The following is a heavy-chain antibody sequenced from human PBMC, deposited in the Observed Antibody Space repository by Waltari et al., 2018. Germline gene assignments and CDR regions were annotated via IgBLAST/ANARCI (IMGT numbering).Heavy chain of an antibody. Sequence: QVQLQQWGAGLLKHSETLSITCAVYGGSFSGNYWRWIRQPPGKGLEWIGEINHSGSTNYNPSLKSRVTISVDTSKNQFSLKLSSVTAADTAVYYCAGGSGSLDAFDIWGQGTMVTVSS. J-gene: IGHJ3*02. CDR2: INHSGST. D-gene: IGHD1-26*01. CDR3: AGGSGSLDAFDI. CDR1: GGSFSGNY. V-gene: IGHV4-34*01.